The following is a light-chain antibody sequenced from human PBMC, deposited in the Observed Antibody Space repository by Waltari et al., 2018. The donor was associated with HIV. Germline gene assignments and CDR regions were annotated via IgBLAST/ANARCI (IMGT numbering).Light chain of an antibody. V-gene: IGLV1-47*01. CDR1: SSNIGSNY. J-gene: IGLJ3*02. CDR2: RNN. Sequence: QSVLTQPPSASGTPGQRVTISCSGSSSNIGSNYVYWYQQLPGTAPKLLLYRNNQRPSGVPDRFSCSKSATSASLAIIGLRSEDEADYYCAAWDGSLSGFWVFGGGTKLAVL. CDR3: AAWDGSLSGFWV.